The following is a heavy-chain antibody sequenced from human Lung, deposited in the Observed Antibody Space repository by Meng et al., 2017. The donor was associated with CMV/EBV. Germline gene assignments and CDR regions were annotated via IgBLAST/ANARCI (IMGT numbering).Heavy chain of an antibody. CDR1: GYTFTSYY. J-gene: IGHJ4*02. CDR2: INPSGGST. V-gene: IGHV1-46*01. Sequence: SVXVSXXASGYTFTSYYMHWVRQAPGQGLEWIGIINPSGGSTSYAQKFQGRVTMTRDTSTSTVYMELSRLRSKDTAVYYCARDRERGYGYVIIDYWGQGALVTVSS. CDR3: ARDRERGYGYVIIDY. D-gene: IGHD5-18*01.